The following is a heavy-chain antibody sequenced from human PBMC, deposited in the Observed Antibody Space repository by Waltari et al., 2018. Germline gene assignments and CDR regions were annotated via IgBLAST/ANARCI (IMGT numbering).Heavy chain of an antibody. CDR1: AFSFSTYA. V-gene: IGHV3-30*18. J-gene: IGHJ6*03. CDR3: AKGGHYDFWSGYYMDV. CDR2: ISFDESNE. D-gene: IGHD3-3*01. Sequence: QVQLVESGGGVVQPGMSLRLSCAASAFSFSTYAMHWVRQAPGKGLEWLAVISFDESNEYYADSVKGRFTISKDSSENTLYLQMSSLRADDTAVYYCAKGGHYDFWSGYYMDVWGKGTTVTVSS.